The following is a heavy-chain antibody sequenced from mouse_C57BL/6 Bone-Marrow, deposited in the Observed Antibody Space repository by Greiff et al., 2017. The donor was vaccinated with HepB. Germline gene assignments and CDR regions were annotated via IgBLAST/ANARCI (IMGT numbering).Heavy chain of an antibody. CDR3: TTRGIYYYGRSYFFYAMDY. CDR1: GFNIKDDY. V-gene: IGHV14-4*01. J-gene: IGHJ4*01. CDR2: IDPENGDT. Sequence: VQLQQSGAELVRPGASVKLSCTASGFNIKDDYMHWVKQRPEQGLEWIGWIDPENGDTEYASKFQGKATITADTSSNTAYLQLSSLTSEDTAVYYCTTRGIYYYGRSYFFYAMDYWGQGTSVTVSS. D-gene: IGHD1-1*01.